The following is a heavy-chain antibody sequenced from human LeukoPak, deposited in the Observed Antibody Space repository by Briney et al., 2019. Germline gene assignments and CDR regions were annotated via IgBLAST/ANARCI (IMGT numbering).Heavy chain of an antibody. D-gene: IGHD2-15*01. Sequence: SETLSLTCTVSGGSMSNYYWSWIRQPPGKGLEWIGYIYYSRTTNYNPSLKSRVTMSVDTSKNQFSLKLSSVTAADTAVYYCARRYCSGGSCYSCFDYWGQGTLVTVSS. CDR1: GGSMSNYY. J-gene: IGHJ4*02. CDR3: ARRYCSGGSCYSCFDY. CDR2: IYYSRTT. V-gene: IGHV4-59*01.